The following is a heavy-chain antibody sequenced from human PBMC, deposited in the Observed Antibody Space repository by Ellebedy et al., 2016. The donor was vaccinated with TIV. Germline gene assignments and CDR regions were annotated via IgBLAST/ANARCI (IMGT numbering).Heavy chain of an antibody. Sequence: PGGSLRLSCAGSGFTFSAYFMSWVRQAPGKGLEWISYIPASGTGIYSADSVKGRFTVARDNANKSLHLQMNNLRGDDTAVYYCGRAREPGPFAYYYYGMDVWGQGTTVTVSS. CDR2: IPASGTGI. J-gene: IGHJ6*02. CDR1: GFTFSAYF. CDR3: GRAREPGPFAYYYYGMDV. D-gene: IGHD1-1*01. V-gene: IGHV3-11*01.